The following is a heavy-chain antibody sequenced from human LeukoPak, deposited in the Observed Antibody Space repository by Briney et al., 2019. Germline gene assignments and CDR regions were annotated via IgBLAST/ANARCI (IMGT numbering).Heavy chain of an antibody. D-gene: IGHD6-19*01. CDR1: GFTFSSYW. V-gene: IGHV3-7*01. Sequence: PGGSLRLSCAASGFTFSSYWMSWVRQAPGKGLEWVANIKQDGSEKYYVDSVKGRFTISRDNAKNSLYLQMNSLRAEDTAVYYCARDRRGLSQWLEPSDYWGQGTLVTVSS. J-gene: IGHJ4*02. CDR2: IKQDGSEK. CDR3: ARDRRGLSQWLEPSDY.